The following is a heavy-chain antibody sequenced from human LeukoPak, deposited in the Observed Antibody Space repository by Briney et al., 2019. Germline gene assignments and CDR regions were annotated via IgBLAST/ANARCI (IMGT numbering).Heavy chain of an antibody. CDR2: SDICGDT. CDR3: AKARGGTYGAYYFDF. D-gene: IGHD1-26*01. V-gene: IGHV3-23*01. Sequence: GDSLTLSCFASGFTLSNYVMNWVRQPPGKGLEWVSVSDICGDTYYVHSVKGRFTISRDNSKNTLYLQMNSLRAEETAVYYCAKARGGTYGAYYFDFWGQGTLVTVSS. CDR1: GFTLSNYV. J-gene: IGHJ4*02.